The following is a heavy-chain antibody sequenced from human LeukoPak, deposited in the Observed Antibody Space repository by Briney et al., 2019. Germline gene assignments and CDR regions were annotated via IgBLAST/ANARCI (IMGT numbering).Heavy chain of an antibody. CDR1: GYTFTSYY. CDR3: ARGGLITFGGVIGYFGY. CDR2: INPSGGST. D-gene: IGHD3-16*01. V-gene: IGHV1-46*01. J-gene: IGHJ4*02. Sequence: ASVKVSCKASGYTFTSYYMHWVRQAPGQGLEWMGIINPSGGSTSYAQKFQGRVTMTRDTSTSTVYMELSSLRSEDTAVYYCARGGLITFGGVIGYFGYWGQGTLVTVSS.